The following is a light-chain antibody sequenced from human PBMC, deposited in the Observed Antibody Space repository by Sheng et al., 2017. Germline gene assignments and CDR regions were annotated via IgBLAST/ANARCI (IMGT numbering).Light chain of an antibody. CDR3: QQSYSAPPLT. CDR2: GAA. V-gene: IGKV1-39*01. CDR1: QSISTS. J-gene: IGKJ3*01. Sequence: DIEMTQSPSSLSASVGDRVIITCRTSQSISTSLNWYQQIPGKAPKLLIHGAATLQSGVPSRFSGSGSGTEFTLTISSLQPEDFATYFCQQSYSAPPLTFGPGTKVNVK.